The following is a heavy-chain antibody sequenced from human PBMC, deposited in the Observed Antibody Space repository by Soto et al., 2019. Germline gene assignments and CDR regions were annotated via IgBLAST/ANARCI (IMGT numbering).Heavy chain of an antibody. CDR1: GFTFSNDG. Sequence: PGGPLRLSSAASGFTFSNDGMHWVRQAPGKGLEWVAVIWYDGNNKYYADSVKGRFTISRDNSNNTLYVQMTSRRAEDTAVYYCARGLHSLFDYWGHGTLVTVSS. CDR3: ARGLHSLFDY. D-gene: IGHD2-21*01. V-gene: IGHV3-33*01. CDR2: IWYDGNNK. J-gene: IGHJ4*01.